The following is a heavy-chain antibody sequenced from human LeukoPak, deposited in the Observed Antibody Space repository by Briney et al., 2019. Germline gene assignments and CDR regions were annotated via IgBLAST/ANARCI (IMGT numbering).Heavy chain of an antibody. V-gene: IGHV4-34*01. CDR3: ASTSLAVAGNWGNWFDP. Sequence: SETLSLTCAVYGGSFSGYYWSWIRQPPGKGLEWIGEINHSGSTNYNPSLKSRVTISVDTSKNQFSLKLSSVTAADTAVYYCASTSLAVAGNWGNWFDPWGQGTLVTVSS. CDR2: INHSGST. J-gene: IGHJ5*02. D-gene: IGHD6-19*01. CDR1: GGSFSGYY.